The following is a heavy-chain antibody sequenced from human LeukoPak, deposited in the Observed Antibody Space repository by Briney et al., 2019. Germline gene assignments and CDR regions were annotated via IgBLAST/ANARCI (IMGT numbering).Heavy chain of an antibody. Sequence: PGRSLRLSCAASGFTFSSHGMHWVRQAPGKGLEWVAVISYDGSNKYYADSVKGRFTISRDNSKNTLYLQMNSLRAEDTAVYYCANSPGYCSSTSCYARVGGRESYYYGMDVWGQGTTVTVSS. J-gene: IGHJ6*02. D-gene: IGHD2-2*01. V-gene: IGHV3-30*18. CDR3: ANSPGYCSSTSCYARVGGRESYYYGMDV. CDR1: GFTFSSHG. CDR2: ISYDGSNK.